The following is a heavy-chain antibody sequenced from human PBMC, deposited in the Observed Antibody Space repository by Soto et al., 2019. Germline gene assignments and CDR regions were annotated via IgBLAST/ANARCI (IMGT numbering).Heavy chain of an antibody. J-gene: IGHJ4*02. CDR1: GFTFSDYY. CDR2: ISGSGSSK. CDR3: ARGLSGIYTSFDY. D-gene: IGHD1-26*01. Sequence: QVQLEETGGGLVRPGGSLRLACAASGFTFSDYYMSWIRQAPGKGLEWVSYISGSGSSKYYADSVKGRFTISRDNAKKSLYLQMKSLRAEDTAVYYCARGLSGIYTSFDYWGQGTLVTVSS. V-gene: IGHV3-11*01.